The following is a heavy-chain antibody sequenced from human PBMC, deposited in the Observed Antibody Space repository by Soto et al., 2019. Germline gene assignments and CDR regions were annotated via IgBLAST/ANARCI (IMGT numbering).Heavy chain of an antibody. CDR1: GFTFSSYG. V-gene: IGHV3-33*01. CDR2: IWYDGSNK. Sequence: QVQLVESGGGVVQPGRSLRLSCAASGFTFSSYGMHWVRQAPGKGLEWVAVIWYDGSNKYYADSVKGRFTISRDNSKNTLYLQSSSLRAEDTAVYYCARVSQVYSGYDTRADYFDYWGQGTLVTVSS. CDR3: ARVSQVYSGYDTRADYFDY. D-gene: IGHD5-12*01. J-gene: IGHJ4*02.